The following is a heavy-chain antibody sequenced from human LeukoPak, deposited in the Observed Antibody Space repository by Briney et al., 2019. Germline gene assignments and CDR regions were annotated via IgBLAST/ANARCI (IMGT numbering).Heavy chain of an antibody. V-gene: IGHV3-30*01. CDR3: ARGVSTWYRIDY. CDR2: LSYDGSIK. J-gene: IGHJ4*02. Sequence: GGSLRLSCAASGFPFSSYSFHWVRQAPGKGLEWVALLSYDGSIKHYADSVKGRFTLSRDSSKSTVYLQMDSLRADDTAVYYCARGVSTWYRIDYWGQGTLVTVSS. CDR1: GFPFSSYS. D-gene: IGHD6-13*01.